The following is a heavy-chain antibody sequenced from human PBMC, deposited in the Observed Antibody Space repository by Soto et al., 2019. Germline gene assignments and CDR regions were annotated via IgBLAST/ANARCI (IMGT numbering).Heavy chain of an antibody. CDR3: ARDDLYYGSGSYYNGAFDY. CDR2: INAGNGNT. CDR1: GYTFTSYA. D-gene: IGHD3-10*01. Sequence: ASVKVSCKASGYTFTSYAMHWVRQAPGQRLEWMGWINAGNGNTKYSQKFQGRVTITRDTSASTAYMELSSLRSEDTAVYYCARDDLYYGSGSYYNGAFDYWGQGTLVTV. J-gene: IGHJ4*02. V-gene: IGHV1-3*01.